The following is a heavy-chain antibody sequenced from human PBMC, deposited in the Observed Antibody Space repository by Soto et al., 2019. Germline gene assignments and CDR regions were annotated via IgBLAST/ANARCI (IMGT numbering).Heavy chain of an antibody. CDR2: ISYDGSNK. CDR1: GFTFSSYA. CDR3: ARDRGITIFGVVIGTFSYYYYGMDV. V-gene: IGHV3-30-3*01. J-gene: IGHJ6*02. Sequence: GGSLRLSCAASGFTFSSYAMHWVRQAPGKGLEWVAVISYDGSNKYYADSVKGRFTISRDNSKNTLYLQMNSLRAEDTAVYYCARDRGITIFGVVIGTFSYYYYGMDVWGQGTTVTAP. D-gene: IGHD3-3*01.